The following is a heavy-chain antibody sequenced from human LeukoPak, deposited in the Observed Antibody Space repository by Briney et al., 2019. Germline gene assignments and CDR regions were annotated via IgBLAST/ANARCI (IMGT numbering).Heavy chain of an antibody. CDR2: ISSSGSPI. Sequence: GGSLRLSCAASGFTFSDYYMTWIRQAPGKGLEWLSFISSSGSPIYYADSVKGRFTIPRDNAKNSLYLQMNSLRAEDTAVYYCAELGITMIGGVWGKGTTVTISS. D-gene: IGHD3-10*02. J-gene: IGHJ6*04. CDR1: GFTFSDYY. CDR3: AELGITMIGGV. V-gene: IGHV3-11*04.